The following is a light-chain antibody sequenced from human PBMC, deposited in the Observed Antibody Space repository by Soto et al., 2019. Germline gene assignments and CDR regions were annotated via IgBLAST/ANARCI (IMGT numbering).Light chain of an antibody. V-gene: IGKV3-11*01. CDR1: QSISNY. CDR2: DAS. J-gene: IGKJ5*01. CDR3: QQHSNWPPIT. Sequence: EIVLTQSPATLALSAGEGATLSCRASQSISNYVAWYQQKPGQAPRLLIYDASDRATGIPGRFSGSGSGTDFTLTISSLEPEDFAVYYCQQHSNWPPITFGQGTRLDI.